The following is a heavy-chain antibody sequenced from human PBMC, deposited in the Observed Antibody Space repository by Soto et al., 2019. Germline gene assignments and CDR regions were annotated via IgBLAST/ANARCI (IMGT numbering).Heavy chain of an antibody. V-gene: IGHV3-21*01. CDR1: GSTFSSYS. Sequence: PGGSLRLSCAASGSTFSSYSMNWVRQAPGKGLEWVSSISSSSSYIYYADSVKGRFTISRDNAKNSLYLQMNSLRAEDTAVYYCARATWGSSRDNAFDIWGQGTMVTVSS. J-gene: IGHJ3*02. CDR3: ARATWGSSRDNAFDI. D-gene: IGHD6-13*01. CDR2: ISSSSSYI.